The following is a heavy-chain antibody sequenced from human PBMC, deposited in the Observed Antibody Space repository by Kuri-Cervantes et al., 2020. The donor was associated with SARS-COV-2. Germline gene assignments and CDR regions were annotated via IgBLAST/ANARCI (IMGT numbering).Heavy chain of an antibody. D-gene: IGHD2-15*01. J-gene: IGHJ3*01. V-gene: IGHV4-30-2*01. CDR2: IYHSGST. CDR1: GGSISSGGYS. CDR3: AGRSHGGAGYLYSFDV. Sequence: LSLTCAVSGGSISSGGYSWSWIRQPPGKGLEWIGYIYHSGSTYYNPSLKSRATISVDTSKNQFSLKLNFVTAADTAVYYCAGRSHGGAGYLYSFDVWGQGATVTVSS.